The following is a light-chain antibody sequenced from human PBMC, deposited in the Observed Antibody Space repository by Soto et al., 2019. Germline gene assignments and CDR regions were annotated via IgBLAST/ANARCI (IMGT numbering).Light chain of an antibody. V-gene: IGKV3-20*01. Sequence: VLTQSPGTLSLSPGERATLSCRASQSVSSSHLAWYHHKPGQAPRLLIYAASSRATGSPDRFSGGGSGTDFTLTISRLEPEDFAVYYCQQYGDSPITFGQGTRLEI. J-gene: IGKJ5*01. CDR2: AAS. CDR1: QSVSSSH. CDR3: QQYGDSPIT.